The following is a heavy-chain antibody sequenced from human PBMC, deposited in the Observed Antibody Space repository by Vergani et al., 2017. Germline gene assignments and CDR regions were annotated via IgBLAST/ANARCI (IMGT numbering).Heavy chain of an antibody. CDR1: GGSISSYY. J-gene: IGHJ4*02. D-gene: IGHD5-18*01. V-gene: IGHV4-59*01. CDR3: ARGYSYGPFDY. Sequence: QVQLQESGPGLVKPSETLSLTCTVSGGSISSYYWSWIRQPPGKGLEWIVYIYYSGSTNYNPSLKSRVTISVDTSKNQFSLKLSSVTAADTAVYYCARGYSYGPFDYWGQGTLVTVSS. CDR2: IYYSGST.